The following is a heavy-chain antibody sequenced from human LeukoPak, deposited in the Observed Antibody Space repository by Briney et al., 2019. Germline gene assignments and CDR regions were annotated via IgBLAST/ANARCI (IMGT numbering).Heavy chain of an antibody. CDR3: ARGWSSSSDYYYYGMDV. CDR2: INHSGST. D-gene: IGHD6-6*01. Sequence: SETLSLTCAVYGGSFSGYYWSWNRQPPGKGLEWIGEINHSGSTNYNPSLKSRVTISVDTSKNQFSLKLSSVTAADTAVYYCARGWSSSSDYYYYGMDVWGQGTTVTVSS. J-gene: IGHJ6*02. V-gene: IGHV4-34*01. CDR1: GGSFSGYY.